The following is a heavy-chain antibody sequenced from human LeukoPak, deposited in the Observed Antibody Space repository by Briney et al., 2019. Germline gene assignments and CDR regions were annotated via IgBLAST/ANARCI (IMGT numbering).Heavy chain of an antibody. CDR1: GGSISSSNW. D-gene: IGHD6-13*01. CDR3: ANKRTRAAPAPGAFHN. J-gene: IGHJ4*02. V-gene: IGHV4-4*02. CDR2: ISHSGDT. Sequence: KPSGTLSLTCAVSGGSISSSNWWSWVRQPPGKGLDWIGEISHSGDTNYNSSLQSRVTISIDKSKNQFSLSLSSVTAADTAVYYCANKRTRAAPAPGAFHNWGQGTLVTVSS.